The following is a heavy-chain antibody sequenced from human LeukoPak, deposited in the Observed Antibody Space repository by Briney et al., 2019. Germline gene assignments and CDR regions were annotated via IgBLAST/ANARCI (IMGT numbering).Heavy chain of an antibody. CDR3: ARSFYYGSGSYRWFDP. J-gene: IGHJ5*02. V-gene: IGHV1-18*01. Sequence: ASVKVSCKASGYTFISYGINWVRQAPGQGLEWMGWISAYNGDTNYAQKLQGRVTLTTDTSTRTAYMELRSLRSDDTAVYYCARSFYYGSGSYRWFDPWGQGTLVTVSS. CDR1: GYTFISYG. CDR2: ISAYNGDT. D-gene: IGHD3-10*01.